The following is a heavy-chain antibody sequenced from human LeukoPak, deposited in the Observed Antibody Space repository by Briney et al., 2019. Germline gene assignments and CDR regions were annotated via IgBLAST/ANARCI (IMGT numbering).Heavy chain of an antibody. Sequence: EASVNLSCKVSGYTFTSYGISWVRPAAGQGLEWMGWISAYNGNTNYAQKPQGRVTITTDTPTSTASMELRSLISDDTAVYYCARVACSSTSCYFRDYYYYMDVWGKGTTVTVS. V-gene: IGHV1-18*01. CDR1: GYTFTSYG. J-gene: IGHJ6*03. CDR3: ARVACSSTSCYFRDYYYYMDV. D-gene: IGHD2-2*01. CDR2: ISAYNGNT.